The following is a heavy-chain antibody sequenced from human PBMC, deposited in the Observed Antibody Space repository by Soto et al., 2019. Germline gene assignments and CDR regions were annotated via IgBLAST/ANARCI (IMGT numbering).Heavy chain of an antibody. J-gene: IGHJ6*02. CDR2: ISSSSSTI. CDR1: GFTFSSYS. Sequence: GGSLRLSCAASGFTFSSYSMNWVRQAPGKGLEWVSYISSSSSTIYYADSVKGRFTISRENAKNSLYLQMNSLRDEDTAVYYCATVGYCSSTSCQTGYYYYGMDVWGQGTTVTVSS. CDR3: ATVGYCSSTSCQTGYYYYGMDV. V-gene: IGHV3-48*02. D-gene: IGHD2-2*01.